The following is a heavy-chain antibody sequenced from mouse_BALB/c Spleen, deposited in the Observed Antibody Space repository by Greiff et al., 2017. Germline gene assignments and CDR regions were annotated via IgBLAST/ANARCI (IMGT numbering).Heavy chain of an antibody. CDR2: IWGDGST. J-gene: IGHJ1*01. Sequence: QVQLQQSGPGLVAPSQSLSITCTVSGFSLTSYGVSWVRQPPGKGLEWLGVIWGDGSTNYHSALISRLSISKDNSKSQVFLKLNSLQTDDTATYYCAKPGTTVVATDWYFDVWGAGTTVTVSS. CDR1: GFSLTSYG. V-gene: IGHV2-3*01. CDR3: AKPGTTVVATDWYFDV. D-gene: IGHD1-1*01.